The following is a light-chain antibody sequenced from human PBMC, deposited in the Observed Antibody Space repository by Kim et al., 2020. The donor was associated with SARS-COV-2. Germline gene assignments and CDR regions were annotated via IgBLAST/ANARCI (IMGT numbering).Light chain of an antibody. CDR1: QSVSSSY. J-gene: IGKJ4*01. CDR3: QQYGSSPFT. V-gene: IGKV3-20*01. CDR2: GAS. Sequence: SHGERATLSCRASQSVSSSYLAWYQQKPGQAPRLLIYGASSRATGIPDRFSGSGSGTDFTLTISRLEPEDFAVYYCQQYGSSPFTFGGGTKVDIK.